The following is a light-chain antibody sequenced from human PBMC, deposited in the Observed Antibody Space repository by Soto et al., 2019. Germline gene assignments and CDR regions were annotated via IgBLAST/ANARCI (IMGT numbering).Light chain of an antibody. V-gene: IGLV3-21*04. Sequence: SSELTQPPSVSVAPGKTATITCGGNNIVGKSVHWYQQKPGQAPVLVIYYDRDRPSGIPERFSGSNSGSTATLTISRAEAGDEADYYCQVWDSSSDHAVFGGGTQLTVL. CDR3: QVWDSSSDHAV. CDR1: NIVGKS. J-gene: IGLJ7*01. CDR2: YDR.